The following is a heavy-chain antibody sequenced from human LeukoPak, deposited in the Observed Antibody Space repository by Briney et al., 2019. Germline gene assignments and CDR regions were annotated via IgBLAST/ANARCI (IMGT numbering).Heavy chain of an antibody. CDR1: GYTFTSYY. D-gene: IGHD6-19*01. J-gene: IGHJ3*02. CDR3: ARDRYSSGWYVGAFDI. V-gene: IGHV1-46*01. CDR2: INPSGGST. Sequence: ASVKVSCKASGYTFTSYYMHWVRQAPGQGLEWMGIINPSGGSTSYAQKFQGRVTMTRDTSTGTVYMELSSLRSEDTAVYYCARDRYSSGWYVGAFDIRGQGTMVTVSS.